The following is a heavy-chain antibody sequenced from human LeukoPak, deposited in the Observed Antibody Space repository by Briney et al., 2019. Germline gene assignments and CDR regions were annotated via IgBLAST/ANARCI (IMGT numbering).Heavy chain of an antibody. D-gene: IGHD3-3*02. CDR1: GDFISTGGYY. Sequence: SETLSLTCSVSGDFISTGGYYWSWIRQHPGKGLEWIGYIYYTGSIYYSPSLKSRLTISIDTSKNQFSLKLSSVTAADTAVYYCARGRRIFGAHWGYYFDSWGQGTLVTVSS. CDR2: IYYTGSI. J-gene: IGHJ4*02. V-gene: IGHV4-31*03. CDR3: ARGRRIFGAHWGYYFDS.